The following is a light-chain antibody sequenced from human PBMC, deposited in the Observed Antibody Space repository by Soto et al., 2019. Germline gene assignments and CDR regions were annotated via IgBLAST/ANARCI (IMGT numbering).Light chain of an antibody. CDR3: NSFRVSHLYV. Sequence: LTQPASVSGSPGQTITISCTGTSSEIGGYNAVSWYQHHPGKAPKLIIYEVTHRPSGVSDRFSASKSGNTASLTISGLQAEDEADYYCNSFRVSHLYVFGTGTKVTVL. CDR1: SSEIGGYNA. CDR2: EVT. J-gene: IGLJ1*01. V-gene: IGLV2-14*01.